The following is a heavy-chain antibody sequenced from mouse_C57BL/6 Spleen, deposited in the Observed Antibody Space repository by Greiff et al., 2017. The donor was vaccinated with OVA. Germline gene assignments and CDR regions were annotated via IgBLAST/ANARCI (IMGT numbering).Heavy chain of an antibody. V-gene: IGHV1-53*01. CDR1: GYTFTSYW. Sequence: QVQLQQSGTELVKPGASVKLSCKASGYTFTSYWMHWVKQRPGQGLEWIGNINPSNGGTNYNEKFKSKATLTVDKSSSTAYMQLSSLTSEDSAVYYCATGDGYYYAMDYWGQGTSVTVSS. J-gene: IGHJ4*01. D-gene: IGHD2-3*01. CDR3: ATGDGYYYAMDY. CDR2: INPSNGGT.